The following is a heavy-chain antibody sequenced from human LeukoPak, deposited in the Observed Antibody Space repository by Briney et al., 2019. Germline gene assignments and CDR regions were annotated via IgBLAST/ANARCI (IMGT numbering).Heavy chain of an antibody. D-gene: IGHD6-13*01. CDR2: ITGYGATT. CDR3: AKGSAGHDY. V-gene: IGHV3-23*01. J-gene: IGHJ4*02. CDR1: GLTFSTYA. Sequence: GGSLRLSCAASGLTFSTYAMSWVRQAPGKGMEWVSAITGYGATTYYADSVKGRFTISRDNSKNTLYLQMNSLRAEDTAVYVCAKGSAGHDYWGQGTLVTVSS.